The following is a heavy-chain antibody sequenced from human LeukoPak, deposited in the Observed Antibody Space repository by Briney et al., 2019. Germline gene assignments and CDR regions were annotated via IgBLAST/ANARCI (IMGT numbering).Heavy chain of an antibody. J-gene: IGHJ4*02. CDR1: LCTLDHYA. D-gene: IGHD3-22*01. CDR3: ASDKMDDPSCNYFL. V-gene: IGHV3-9*01. Sequence: GRSLSLSCPACLCTLDHYAMHWLRQAAGKDLDWVSGLSWDSGNIGYADSVKGRFTISRDNSKNTLYLQMNSLRAEDTAVYYCASDKMDDPSCNYFLGGQGTLVTVSP. CDR2: LSWDSGNI.